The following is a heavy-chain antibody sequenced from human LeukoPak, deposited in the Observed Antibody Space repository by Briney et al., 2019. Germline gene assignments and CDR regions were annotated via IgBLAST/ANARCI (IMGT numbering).Heavy chain of an antibody. D-gene: IGHD3-22*01. CDR3: AKSRSGYYQLAFDI. CDR2: IRYDGSNK. CDR1: GVTLSSYG. V-gene: IGHV3-30*02. J-gene: IGHJ3*02. Sequence: GGSLRLSCAAPGVTLSSYGMHWVRQAPGKGLEWVAFIRYDGSNKYYADSVKGRFTISRDNSKNTLYLQMNSLWAEDTAVYYCAKSRSGYYQLAFDIWGQGTMVTVSS.